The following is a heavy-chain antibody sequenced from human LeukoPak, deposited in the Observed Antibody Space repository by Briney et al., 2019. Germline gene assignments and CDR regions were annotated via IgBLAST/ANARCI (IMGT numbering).Heavy chain of an antibody. CDR2: INHSGST. D-gene: IGHD3-10*01. CDR1: GGSFSGYY. J-gene: IGHJ4*02. CDR3: ARGRAKYYGSGSYRPPCFDY. Sequence: SETLSLTCAVYGGSFSGYYWSWIRQPPGKGLEWIGEINHSGSTNYNPSLKSRVTISVDTSKNQLSLKLSSVTAADTAVYYCARGRAKYYGSGSYRPPCFDYWGQGTLVTVSS. V-gene: IGHV4-34*01.